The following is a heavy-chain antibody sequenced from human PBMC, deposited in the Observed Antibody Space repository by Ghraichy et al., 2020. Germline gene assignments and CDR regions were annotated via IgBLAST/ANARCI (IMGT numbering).Heavy chain of an antibody. CDR2: ISFSSNTI. CDR3: ARNDDLWNGYADY. D-gene: IGHD3-3*01. V-gene: IGHV3-48*01. CDR1: GFTFHTYS. J-gene: IGHJ4*02. Sequence: GGSLRLSCAASGFTFHTYSMNWVRQALGKGLEWVSYISFSSNTIYYSDSVKGRFTISRDNAKNSLYLQMNSLRVEDTAVYYCARNDDLWNGYADYWGQGTLVTVSS.